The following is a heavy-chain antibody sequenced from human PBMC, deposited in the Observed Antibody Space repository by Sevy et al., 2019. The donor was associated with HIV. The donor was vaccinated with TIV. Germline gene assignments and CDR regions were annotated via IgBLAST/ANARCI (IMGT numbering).Heavy chain of an antibody. V-gene: IGHV4-30-2*01. CDR2: IYHSGST. CDR3: ARALYDFWGGYFQPTFDY. D-gene: IGHD3-3*01. CDR1: GGSISSGGYS. Sequence: SETLSLTCAVSGGSISSGGYSWSWIRQPPGKGLEWIGYIYHSGSTYYNPSLKSRVTISVDRSKNQFSLKLISVTAADTAVYYCARALYDFWGGYFQPTFDYWGQGTLVTVSS. J-gene: IGHJ4*02.